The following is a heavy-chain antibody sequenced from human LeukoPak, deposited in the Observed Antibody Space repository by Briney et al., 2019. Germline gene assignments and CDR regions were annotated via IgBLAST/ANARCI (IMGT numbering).Heavy chain of an antibody. CDR1: GYTFTSYG. CDR3: ARVAGYYDSSGYSHNRLWNWFDP. J-gene: IGHJ5*02. Sequence: ASVKVSCKASGYTFTSYGISWVRQAPGQGLEWMGWISAYNGNTNYAQKLQGRVTMTTDTSTSTAYMELRSLRSDDTAVYYCARVAGYYDSSGYSHNRLWNWFDPWGQGTLVTVSS. D-gene: IGHD3-22*01. CDR2: ISAYNGNT. V-gene: IGHV1-18*01.